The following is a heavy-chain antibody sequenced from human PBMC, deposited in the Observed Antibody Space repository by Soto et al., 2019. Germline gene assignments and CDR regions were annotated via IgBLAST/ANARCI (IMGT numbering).Heavy chain of an antibody. V-gene: IGHV6-1*01. CDR2: TYYRSKLHN. Sequence: SQTLSLTCVISGDSVSSKSAAWNWIRRSPSRGLEWLGRTYYRSKLHNDYAVSLKSRITINPDTSKNQFSLQLNSVTPEDTAVYYCARGTWSNFDYWGQGTLVTVSS. CDR1: GDSVSSKSAA. D-gene: IGHD2-8*02. CDR3: ARGTWSNFDY. J-gene: IGHJ4*02.